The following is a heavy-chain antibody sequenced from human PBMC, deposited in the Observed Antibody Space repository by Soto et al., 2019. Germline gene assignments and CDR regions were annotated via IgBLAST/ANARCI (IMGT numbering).Heavy chain of an antibody. Sequence: GESLKISGKGSGYSFTTYWIGWVRQMPGKGLEGMVIIYPGDSDTRYSPSFQGQVTISADKSINTTYLQWSSLKASDTAIYYCARQAAAGKYYYAMDVWGQETTVTAP. V-gene: IGHV5-51*01. CDR2: IYPGDSDT. J-gene: IGHJ6*02. CDR1: GYSFTTYW. CDR3: ARQAAAGKYYYAMDV. D-gene: IGHD6-13*01.